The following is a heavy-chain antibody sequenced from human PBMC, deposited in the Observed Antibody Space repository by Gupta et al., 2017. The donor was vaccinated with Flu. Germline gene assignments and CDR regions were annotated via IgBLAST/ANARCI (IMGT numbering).Heavy chain of an antibody. D-gene: IGHD3-3*01. V-gene: IGHV3-23*01. Sequence: DVQLLESGGGLVQPGGSLRLSCVGARFPLANYAMNWVRQAPGRGLEWVAGISAIGSSTYDADSVKGRFTISRDNSKKTMYLQMNSLRADDTAVYYCAKDPFLWSSSSSQRPQPLDYYDDWGQGTLVTVSS. J-gene: IGHJ4*02. CDR1: RFPLANYA. CDR3: AKDPFLWSSSSSQRPQPLDYYDD. CDR2: ISAIGSST.